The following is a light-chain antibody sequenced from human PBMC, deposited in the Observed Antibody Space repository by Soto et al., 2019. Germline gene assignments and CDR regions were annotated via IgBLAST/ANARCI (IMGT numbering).Light chain of an antibody. V-gene: IGKV3-11*01. CDR2: DAS. J-gene: IGKJ1*01. Sequence: EIVLTQSPATLSLSPGERATLSCRASQSVRSYLAWYQQKPGQAPRLLIYDASNRATGIPARFSGSGSGTDFTLTISSLEPEDFAVYYCQQRSGTFGQGTKVDIK. CDR3: QQRSGT. CDR1: QSVRSY.